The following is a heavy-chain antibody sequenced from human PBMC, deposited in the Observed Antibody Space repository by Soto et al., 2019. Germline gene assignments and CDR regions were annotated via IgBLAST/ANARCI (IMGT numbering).Heavy chain of an antibody. CDR3: ARAEGYDGSYAFDI. CDR2: IYYSGST. J-gene: IGHJ3*02. D-gene: IGHD5-12*01. CDR1: GGSISSSSYY. Sequence: PSETLSLTCTVSGGSISSSSYYWGWIRQPPGKGLEWIGSIYYSGSTYYNPSLKSRVTISVDTSKNQFSLKLSSVTAADTAVYYCARAEGYDGSYAFDIWGQGTMVTVSS. V-gene: IGHV4-39*01.